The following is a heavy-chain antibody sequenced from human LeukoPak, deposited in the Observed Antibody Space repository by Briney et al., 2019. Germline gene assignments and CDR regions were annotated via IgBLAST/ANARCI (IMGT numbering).Heavy chain of an antibody. CDR3: ARVRSLYCSSTSCSDIDYYYYMDV. Sequence: ASVKVSCKASGYTFTSYGISWVRQAPGQGLEWMGWISAYNGNTNYAQKLQGRVTMTTDTSTSTAYMELRSLRSDDTAVYYCARVRSLYCSSTSCSDIDYYYYMDVWGKGTTVTVSS. D-gene: IGHD2-2*01. CDR2: ISAYNGNT. CDR1: GYTFTSYG. J-gene: IGHJ6*03. V-gene: IGHV1-18*01.